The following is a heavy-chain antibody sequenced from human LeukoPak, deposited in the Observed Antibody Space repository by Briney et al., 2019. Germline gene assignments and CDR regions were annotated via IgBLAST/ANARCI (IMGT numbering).Heavy chain of an antibody. D-gene: IGHD2-15*01. J-gene: IGHJ4*02. CDR1: GFTFNSYA. V-gene: IGHV3-23*01. Sequence: SGGSLRLSCVASGFTFNSYAMSWVRQAPGKGLEWVSGMSVSGGSTYSAGSVKGRFTISRDNSKNTLYLQMNSLRAEGTAVYYCAKNSNDCSGGSCYADYLYFDYWGQGTLVTVSS. CDR3: AKNSNDCSGGSCYADYLYFDY. CDR2: MSVSGGST.